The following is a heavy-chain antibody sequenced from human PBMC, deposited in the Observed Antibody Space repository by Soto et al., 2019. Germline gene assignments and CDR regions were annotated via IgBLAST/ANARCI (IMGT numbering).Heavy chain of an antibody. Sequence: EVQLVQSGTEVKQPGESLKISCKASGYIIKNYWIGWVRQMPGQGLEWMGIIFPDDSDTRYSPSFQGHVTISVDKCISTAYVQWSSLKASDSAIYYCFRGGVTSRTFDYWGQGTLVAVSS. V-gene: IGHV5-51*01. CDR1: GYIIKNYW. CDR2: IFPDDSDT. D-gene: IGHD3-16*01. CDR3: FRGGVTSRTFDY. J-gene: IGHJ4*02.